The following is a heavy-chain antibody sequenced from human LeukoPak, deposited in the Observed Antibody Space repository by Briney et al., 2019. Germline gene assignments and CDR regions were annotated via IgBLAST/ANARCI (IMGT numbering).Heavy chain of an antibody. J-gene: IGHJ4*02. CDR1: GFTFSSYG. D-gene: IGHD3-16*01. Sequence: GGSLRLSCAASGFTFSSYGMHWVRQAPGKGLEWVAFIRYDGSNKYYADSVKGRFTISRDNSKNTLYLQMNSLRAEDTAVYYCAKLFYVWGSYDDYFDYWGQGTLVTVSS. CDR2: IRYDGSNK. CDR3: AKLFYVWGSYDDYFDY. V-gene: IGHV3-30*02.